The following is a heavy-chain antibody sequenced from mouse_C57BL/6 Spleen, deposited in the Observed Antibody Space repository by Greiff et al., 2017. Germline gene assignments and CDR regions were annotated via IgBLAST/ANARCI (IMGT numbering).Heavy chain of an antibody. D-gene: IGHD1-1*01. CDR1: GFTFSDYG. Sequence: EVQLVESGAGLVKPGASLKLSCAASGFTFSDYGMHWVRQAPEKGLEWVAYISSGSGTSYYADKVKGRFTIARDNAKNTLFLQMSSLRSEDTAVYYCARPMRYGSGYIFDYWGQGTTLTVSS. J-gene: IGHJ2*01. V-gene: IGHV5-17*01. CDR3: ARPMRYGSGYIFDY. CDR2: ISSGSGTS.